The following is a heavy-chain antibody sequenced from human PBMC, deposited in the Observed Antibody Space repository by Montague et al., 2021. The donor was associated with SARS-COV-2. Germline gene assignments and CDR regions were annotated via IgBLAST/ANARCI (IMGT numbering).Heavy chain of an antibody. CDR3: AGAYCSSTSCYPIDY. D-gene: IGHD2-2*01. CDR2: TYFTSKWSS. J-gene: IGHJ4*02. V-gene: IGHV6-1*01. Sequence: CAISGDSVSSTSAAWNWIRQSPSRGLEWLGRTYFTSKWSSEYALSVKSRLIISPDTSKNQFSLRLMSVTPDDTAVYYCAGAYCSSTSCYPIDYWGQGTLVTVSS. CDR1: GDSVSSTSAA.